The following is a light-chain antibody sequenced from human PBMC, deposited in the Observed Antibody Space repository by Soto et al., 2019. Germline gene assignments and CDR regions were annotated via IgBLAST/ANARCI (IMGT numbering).Light chain of an antibody. CDR1: QSISGW. V-gene: IGKV1-12*01. CDR3: QQANSFPLT. CDR2: AAS. J-gene: IGKJ4*01. Sequence: DIRMTQSPSTLSASVGDRVTITCRASQSISGWLAWYQQKPGKAPKLLIYAASSLQSGVPSRFSGSGFGTDFTLTISSLQPEDFATYYCQQANSFPLTFGGGTKVELK.